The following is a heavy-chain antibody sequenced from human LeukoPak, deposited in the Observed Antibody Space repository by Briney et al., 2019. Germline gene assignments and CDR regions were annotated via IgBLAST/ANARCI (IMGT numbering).Heavy chain of an antibody. V-gene: IGHV3-30*02. J-gene: IGHJ4*02. D-gene: IGHD6-19*01. CDR2: IRYDGSNK. Sequence: GRSLRLSCAASGFTFSSYAMHWVRQAPGKGLEWVAFIRYDGSNKYYADSVKGRFTISRDNSKNTLYLQMNSLRAEDTAVYYCAKEQWLVPCDWGQGTLVTVSS. CDR1: GFTFSSYA. CDR3: AKEQWLVPCD.